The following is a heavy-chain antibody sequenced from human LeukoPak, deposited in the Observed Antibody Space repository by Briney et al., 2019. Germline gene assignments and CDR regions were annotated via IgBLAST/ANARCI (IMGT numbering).Heavy chain of an antibody. CDR3: ARSLPSRDAFDI. CDR2: VYYSGST. CDR1: GGSISSGGYY. V-gene: IGHV4-39*07. J-gene: IGHJ3*02. Sequence: SETLSLTCTVSGGSISSGGYYLSWIRQPPGKGLEWIGSVYYSGSTHYNPSLKSRVTISVDTSKNQFSLRLSSVTAADTAVYYCARSLPSRDAFDIWGQGTMVTVSS.